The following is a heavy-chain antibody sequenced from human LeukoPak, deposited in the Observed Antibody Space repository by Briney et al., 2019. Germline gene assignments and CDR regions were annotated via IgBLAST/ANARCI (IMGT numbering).Heavy chain of an antibody. CDR2: INANTGNP. V-gene: IGHV7-4-1*02. D-gene: IGHD3-22*01. CDR3: ARDLYYYDSSPAPVGFDP. Sequence: ASVKVSCKASGYTFTSYAMNWVRQAPGQGLEWMGWINANTGNPTYAQGFTGRFVFSLDTSVSTAYLQISSLKAEDTAVYYCARDLYYYDSSPAPVGFDPWGQGTLVTVSS. CDR1: GYTFTSYA. J-gene: IGHJ5*02.